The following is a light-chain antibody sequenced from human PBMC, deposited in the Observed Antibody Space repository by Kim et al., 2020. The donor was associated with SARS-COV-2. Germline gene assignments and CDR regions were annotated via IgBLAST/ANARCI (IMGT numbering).Light chain of an antibody. V-gene: IGLV6-57*03. Sequence: NFMLTQPHSVSESPGKTVTISCTRSSGSIATNYVHWYQQRPGSAPTTVIYEHNQRPSGVPDRFSGSIDSSSNSASLTISGLQTEDEADYYCQSYDTSNQVFGGGTQLTVL. CDR2: EHN. CDR3: QSYDTSNQV. J-gene: IGLJ3*02. CDR1: SGSIATNY.